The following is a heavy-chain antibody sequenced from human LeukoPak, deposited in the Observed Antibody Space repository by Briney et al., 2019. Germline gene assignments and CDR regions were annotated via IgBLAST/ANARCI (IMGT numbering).Heavy chain of an antibody. V-gene: IGHV3-74*01. D-gene: IGHD3-9*01. Sequence: GGALRLSCAAPVVTLSRYWMHSVRRAPGGGVVWVSRINTDGSRTAYADSVEGRFTISRDNTRNTLYLQMNSLGAEDTAVYYCASDFTGYDDSWGQGTLVTVSS. CDR2: INTDGSRT. J-gene: IGHJ4*02. CDR1: VVTLSRYW. CDR3: ASDFTGYDDS.